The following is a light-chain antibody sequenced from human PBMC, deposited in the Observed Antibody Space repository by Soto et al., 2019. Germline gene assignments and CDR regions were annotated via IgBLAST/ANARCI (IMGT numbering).Light chain of an antibody. J-gene: IGKJ1*01. CDR1: QSVSSN. CDR3: QQYNNWPPVT. Sequence: EIAMTQSPATLSVSPGERATLSCRASQSVSSNLAWYQQKPGQAPRLLIYGASMRATGIPARFSGSGSGTEFTLTISSLQSEDFAVYYCQQYNNWPPVTFGQGTKVEIK. CDR2: GAS. V-gene: IGKV3-15*01.